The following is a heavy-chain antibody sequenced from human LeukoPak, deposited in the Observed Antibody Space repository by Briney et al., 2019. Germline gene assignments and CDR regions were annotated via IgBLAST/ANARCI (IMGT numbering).Heavy chain of an antibody. Sequence: GGSLRLSCAASGFTFSNAWMSWVRQAPGKGLEWVGRIKSKTDGGTTDYAAPVKGRFTISRDDSKNTLYLQMNSLKTEDTAVYYCTTDPSITIFGVALVFGPWGQGTLVTVSS. CDR3: TTDPSITIFGVALVFGP. J-gene: IGHJ5*02. V-gene: IGHV3-15*01. CDR2: IKSKTDGGTT. CDR1: GFTFSNAW. D-gene: IGHD3-3*01.